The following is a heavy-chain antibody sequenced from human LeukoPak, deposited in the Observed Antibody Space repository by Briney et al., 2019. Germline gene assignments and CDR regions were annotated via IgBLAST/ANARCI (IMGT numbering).Heavy chain of an antibody. J-gene: IGHJ4*02. V-gene: IGHV3-23*01. CDR3: TATVTTVY. D-gene: IGHD4-17*01. Sequence: GGSLRLSCAASGFTFSSYAMSWVRQAPGKGLEWVSVISSSGHSTHFADSVKGRFTISRDNSKNTLYLQMNSLRAEDTALYYCTATVTTVYWGQGTLVTVSS. CDR2: ISSSGHST. CDR1: GFTFSSYA.